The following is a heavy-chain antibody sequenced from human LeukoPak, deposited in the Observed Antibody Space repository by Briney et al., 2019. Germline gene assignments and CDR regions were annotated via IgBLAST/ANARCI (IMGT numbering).Heavy chain of an antibody. J-gene: IGHJ4*02. CDR3: ARDRVYYYDSSGYCDY. V-gene: IGHV1-18*01. CDR1: GYTFTSYG. D-gene: IGHD3-22*01. CDR2: ISAYNDNT. Sequence: ASVKVSCKASGYTFTSYGISWVRQAPGQGLEWMGWISAYNDNTNYAQKLQGRVTMTTDTSTSTAYMELRSLRSDDTAVYYCARDRVYYYDSSGYCDYWGQGTLVTVSS.